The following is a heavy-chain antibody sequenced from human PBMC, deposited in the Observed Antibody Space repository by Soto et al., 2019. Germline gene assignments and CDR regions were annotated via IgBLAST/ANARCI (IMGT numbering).Heavy chain of an antibody. D-gene: IGHD2-2*01. CDR3: AKGPNSVVVPAAGGDYYGMDV. V-gene: IGHV3-23*01. CDR2: ISASGGSP. Sequence: PGGSLRLSCVASGFTFSTYTMSWVRQAPGKGLEWVSVISASGGSPSYADSVKGRFTISRDNSKNTLYLQMNSLRAEDTAVYYCAKGPNSVVVPAAGGDYYGMDVWGQGTTVTVSS. J-gene: IGHJ6*02. CDR1: GFTFSTYT.